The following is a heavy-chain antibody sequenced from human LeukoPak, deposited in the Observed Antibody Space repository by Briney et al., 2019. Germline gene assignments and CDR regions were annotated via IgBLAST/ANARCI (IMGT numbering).Heavy chain of an antibody. J-gene: IGHJ4*02. CDR1: GYAFTSYG. CDR3: ARRSISYYDSSGYLYYFDY. CDR2: ISAYNGNT. D-gene: IGHD3-22*01. Sequence: ASVKVSCKASGYAFTSYGISWVRQAPGQGLEWMGWISAYNGNTNYAQKLQGRVTMTTDTSTSTAYMELRSLRSDDTAVYYCARRSISYYDSSGYLYYFDYWGQGTLVTVSS. V-gene: IGHV1-18*01.